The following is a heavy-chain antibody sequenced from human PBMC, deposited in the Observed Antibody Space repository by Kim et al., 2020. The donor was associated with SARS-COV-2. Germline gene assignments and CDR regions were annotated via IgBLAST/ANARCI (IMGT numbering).Heavy chain of an antibody. CDR3: ASDRVLLCSWFDP. CDR1: GYSISSGCY. D-gene: IGHD3-10*01. Sequence: SETLSLTCTVSGYSISSGCYWGWIRQPPGKGLEWVGSIYNSGSTYYNPSLKSRVTISVDTSKNQFTLKLSSMTAADTAVYYCASDRVLLCSWFDPWGQGTLVTVSS. V-gene: IGHV4-38-2*02. CDR2: IYNSGST. J-gene: IGHJ5*02.